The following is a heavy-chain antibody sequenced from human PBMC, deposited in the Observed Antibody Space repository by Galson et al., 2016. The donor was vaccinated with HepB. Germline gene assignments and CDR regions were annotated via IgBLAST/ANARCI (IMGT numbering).Heavy chain of an antibody. J-gene: IGHJ4*02. CDR3: ARDIPHARSDY. D-gene: IGHD2-2*02. Sequence: SVKVSCKVSGYTFTDYYIQWVRQAPGQGLEWMGLVDPKNGNTAYTPKLQGRVTMTRDTSSTTAYMELTGLRPDDTAVYYCARDIPHARSDYWGQGSLVTVSS. CDR2: VDPKNGNT. V-gene: IGHV1-2*06. CDR1: GYTFTDYY.